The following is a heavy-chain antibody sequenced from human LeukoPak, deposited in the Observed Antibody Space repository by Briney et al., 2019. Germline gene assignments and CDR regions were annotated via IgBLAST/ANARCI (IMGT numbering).Heavy chain of an antibody. CDR3: ARGVPFLYYYDSSGYYFDY. CDR2: IIPIFGTA. D-gene: IGHD3-22*01. J-gene: IGHJ4*02. V-gene: IGHV1-69*06. Sequence: GASVKVSCKASGGTFSSYAISWVRQAPGQGLEWMGGIIPIFGTANYAQKFQGRVTITADKSTSTAYMELSSLRSEDTAVYYCARGVPFLYYYDSSGYYFDYWGQGTLVTVSS. CDR1: GGTFSSYA.